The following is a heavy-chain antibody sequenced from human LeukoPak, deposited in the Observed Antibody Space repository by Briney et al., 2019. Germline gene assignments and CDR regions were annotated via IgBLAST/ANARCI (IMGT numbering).Heavy chain of an antibody. CDR1: GVSVSSSISY. J-gene: IGHJ6*03. V-gene: IGHV4-39*02. CDR2: IYYSGNT. D-gene: IGHD1-14*01. CDR3: ARDRKYYYHMDV. Sequence: SETLSLTCTVSGVSVSSSISYWGWIRQPPGKGLEWIGSIYYSGNTYYNASLKSQVSISIDTSKNQFSLRLTSVTAADTAVYYCARDRKYYYHMDVWGKGTTVTVSS.